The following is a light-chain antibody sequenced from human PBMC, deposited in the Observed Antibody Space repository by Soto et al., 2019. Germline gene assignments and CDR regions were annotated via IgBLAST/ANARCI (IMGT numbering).Light chain of an antibody. CDR1: RGHNNYI. Sequence: QSVLTRSSSASASLGSSVKLTCTLSRGHNNYIIAWHQQQPGKAPRYLMKIEGSGSFTKGSGVPDRFSGYRSGTDRYLTIANVQFDDEADYYCETWDSYAWVFGGGTKFNVL. V-gene: IGLV4-60*02. CDR3: ETWDSYAWV. J-gene: IGLJ3*02. CDR2: IEGSGSF.